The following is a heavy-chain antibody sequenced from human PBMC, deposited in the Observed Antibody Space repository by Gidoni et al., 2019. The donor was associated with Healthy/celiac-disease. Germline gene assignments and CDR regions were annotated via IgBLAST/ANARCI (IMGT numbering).Heavy chain of an antibody. D-gene: IGHD4-17*01. CDR2: ISSSGSTI. J-gene: IGHJ6*02. V-gene: IGHV3-48*03. CDR3: ARTDYGGNSGGMDV. Sequence: EVQLVESGGGLVQPGGSLRLSCAASGFTFSSYEMNWVRQAPGKGLEWVSYISSSGSTIYYADSVKGRFTISRDNAKNSLYLQMNSLRAEDTAVYYCARTDYGGNSGGMDVWGQGTTVTVSS. CDR1: GFTFSSYE.